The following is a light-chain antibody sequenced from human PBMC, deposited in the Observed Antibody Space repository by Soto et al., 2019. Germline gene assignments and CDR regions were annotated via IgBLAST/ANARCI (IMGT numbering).Light chain of an antibody. J-gene: IGKJ4*01. Sequence: EIVLTQSPATLSLSPGERATLSCRASQSVSDYIAWYQQKPGQAPRLLIYDTSNRATGVPARFSGSVSGTDFTLTISNLEPEDFAVYYCQQRTNWLTFGGGTKVEIK. V-gene: IGKV3-11*01. CDR1: QSVSDY. CDR2: DTS. CDR3: QQRTNWLT.